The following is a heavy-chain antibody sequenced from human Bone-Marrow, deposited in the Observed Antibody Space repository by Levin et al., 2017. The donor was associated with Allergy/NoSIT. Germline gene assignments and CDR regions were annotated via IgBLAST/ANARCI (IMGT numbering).Heavy chain of an antibody. J-gene: IGHJ3*02. CDR1: GFTFSSYW. Sequence: PGGSLRLSCAASGFTFSSYWMHWVRQAPGKGLVWVSRINSDGSSTSYADSVKGRFTISRDNAKNTLYLQMNSLRAEDTAVYYCASLTASFEVRAFDIWGQGTMVTVSS. CDR3: ASLTASFEVRAFDI. CDR2: INSDGSST. V-gene: IGHV3-74*01. D-gene: IGHD2-21*02.